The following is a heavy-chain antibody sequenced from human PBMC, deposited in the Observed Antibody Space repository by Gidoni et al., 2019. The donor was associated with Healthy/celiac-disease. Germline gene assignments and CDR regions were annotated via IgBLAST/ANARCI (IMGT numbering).Heavy chain of an antibody. D-gene: IGHD1-7*01. CDR3: ARETTPIEGTYYFDY. V-gene: IGHV3-11*01. CDR1: GFTFSEYY. CDR2: IRSSGSTI. J-gene: IGHJ4*02. Sequence: QVQLVESGGGLVKPGGSLRLSCAASGFTFSEYYMSWRRQAPGKGLEWVSYIRSSGSTIYYAESVKGRLTIARDNAKNSLYLQMNSLRAEDTAVYYCARETTPIEGTYYFDYWGQGTLVTVSS.